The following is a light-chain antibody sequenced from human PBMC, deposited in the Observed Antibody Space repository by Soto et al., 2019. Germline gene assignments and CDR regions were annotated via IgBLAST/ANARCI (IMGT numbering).Light chain of an antibody. CDR3: AAWDDSRRGWV. Sequence: QSVLTQPPSASGTPGQRVTISCSETSSSIGSNYIYWYQQLPGTAPTLLIYRDSQRPSGVPDRFSGSKSGTSASLAISWLRSEEEADYYCAAWDDSRRGWVFGGGTKLTVL. J-gene: IGLJ3*02. CDR2: RDS. CDR1: SSSIGSNY. V-gene: IGLV1-47*01.